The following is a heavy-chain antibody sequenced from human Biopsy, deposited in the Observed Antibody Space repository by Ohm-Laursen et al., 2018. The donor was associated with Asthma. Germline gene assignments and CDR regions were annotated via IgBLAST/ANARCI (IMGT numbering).Heavy chain of an antibody. J-gene: IGHJ4*02. CDR3: ANRGSPNGNWDGGYLDS. D-gene: IGHD1-20*01. CDR1: GDSISSYYW. CDR2: IYWDDDK. V-gene: IGHV2-5*08. Sequence: TLSLTCTVSGDSISSYYWSWIRQPPGKALEWLAVIYWDDDKRYSPSLKSRLTISKDTSKNQVVLIMTDMDPMDTGTYYCANRGSPNGNWDGGYLDSWGQGTLVTVSS.